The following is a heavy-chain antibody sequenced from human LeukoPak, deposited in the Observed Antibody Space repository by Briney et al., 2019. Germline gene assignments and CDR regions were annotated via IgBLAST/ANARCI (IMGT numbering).Heavy chain of an antibody. D-gene: IGHD5-24*01. CDR3: TRHSEMATIPEPGD. CDR1: GFTFSGSA. CDR2: IRSKTNNYAT. V-gene: IGHV3-73*01. Sequence: GGSLRLSCAASGFTFSGSAMHWVRQASGKGLEWVGRIRSKTNNYATGYAASVKGRFTISRDDSKNTAYLQMNSLKTEDTAVYYCTRHSEMATIPEPGDWGQGTLVTVSS. J-gene: IGHJ4*02.